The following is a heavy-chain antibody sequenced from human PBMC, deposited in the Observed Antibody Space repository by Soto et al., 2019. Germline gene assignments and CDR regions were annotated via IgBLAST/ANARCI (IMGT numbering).Heavy chain of an antibody. CDR2: IYPSVSS. J-gene: IGHJ5*01. D-gene: IGHD3-10*01. Sequence: NPSETLSLTCNVSGFAISRGYYWSWVRQPPGKGLEWIGSIYPSVSSYHNPSLESRLTLSIDTSKNQFSLKLKSVTAADTAVYYCASSTRGDWFDSWGQGTLVTVSS. CDR3: ASSTRGDWFDS. V-gene: IGHV4-38-2*02. CDR1: GFAISRGYY.